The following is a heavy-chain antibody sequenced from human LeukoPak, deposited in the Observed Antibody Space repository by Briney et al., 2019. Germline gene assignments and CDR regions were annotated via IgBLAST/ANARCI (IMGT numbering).Heavy chain of an antibody. V-gene: IGHV3-7*01. CDR3: ARVRQQWLVGGAFDI. CDR2: TKQDGSEK. CDR1: GFTFSSYW. J-gene: IGHJ3*02. D-gene: IGHD6-19*01. Sequence: PGGSLRLSCAASGFTFSSYWMSWVRQAPGKGLEWVANTKQDGSEKYYVDSVKGRFTISRDNSKNTLYLQMNSLRAEDTAVYYCARVRQQWLVGGAFDIWGQGTMVTVSS.